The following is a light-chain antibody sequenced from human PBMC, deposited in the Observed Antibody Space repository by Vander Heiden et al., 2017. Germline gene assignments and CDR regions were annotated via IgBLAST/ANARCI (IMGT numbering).Light chain of an antibody. CDR3: YSPDSRGNNLYV. V-gene: IGLV3-19*01. CDR1: RLRSYY. Sequence: SSELTQDPAVSVALGQTVRITCQGDRLRSYYANWSQQKPGQATERVIFGKKNRHSGTTERFSCSSSGNTATFTITGAQAEEEADDYCYSPDSRGNNLYVFGTGTKVTVL. J-gene: IGLJ1*01. CDR2: GKK.